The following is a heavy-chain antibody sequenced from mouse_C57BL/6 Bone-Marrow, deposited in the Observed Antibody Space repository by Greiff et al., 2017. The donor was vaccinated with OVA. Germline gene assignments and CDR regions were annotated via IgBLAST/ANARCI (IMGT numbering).Heavy chain of an antibody. J-gene: IGHJ1*03. CDR1: GYAFSSYW. D-gene: IGHD1-1*01. V-gene: IGHV1-80*01. Sequence: QVQLKESGAELVKPGASVKISCKASGYAFSSYWMNWVKQRPGQGLEWIGQIYPGDGDSNYNGNFEGKATLTADKSSSTAYMQLSSLTSEDSAVYFGARSHYGSSHWYFDVWGKGTTVTVSA. CDR2: IYPGDGDS. CDR3: ARSHYGSSHWYFDV.